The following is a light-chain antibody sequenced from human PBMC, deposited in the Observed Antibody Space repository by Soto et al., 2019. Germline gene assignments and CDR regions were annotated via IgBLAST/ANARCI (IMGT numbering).Light chain of an antibody. J-gene: IGKJ1*01. Sequence: EVVLTQSPGTLSLSPGERATLSCRASESVSSSYLAWYQQRPGQAPRLLIYGASSRATGIPDRFSGSGSGTDFSLTISRLDPEDFAVYYCQQYGSSPLTFGQGTKVE. V-gene: IGKV3-20*01. CDR2: GAS. CDR3: QQYGSSPLT. CDR1: ESVSSSY.